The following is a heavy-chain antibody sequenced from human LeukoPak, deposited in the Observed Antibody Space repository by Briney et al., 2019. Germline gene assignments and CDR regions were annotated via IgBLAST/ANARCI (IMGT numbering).Heavy chain of an antibody. CDR1: GYSISSGYY. D-gene: IGHD4-23*01. V-gene: IGHV4-38-2*02. CDR2: IYHSGST. CDR3: AGNYGGNSGHWFDP. Sequence: SETLSLTCTVSGYSISSGYYWGWIRPPPGKGLEWIGSIYHSGSTYYNPSLKSRVTISVDTSKNQFSLKLSSVTAADTAVYYCAGNYGGNSGHWFDPWGQGTLVTVSS. J-gene: IGHJ5*02.